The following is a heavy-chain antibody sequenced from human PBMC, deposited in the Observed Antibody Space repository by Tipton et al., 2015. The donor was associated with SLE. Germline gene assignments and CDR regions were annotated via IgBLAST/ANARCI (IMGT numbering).Heavy chain of an antibody. CDR3: ASGYCSSTSCYTPITM. D-gene: IGHD2-2*02. Sequence: LRLSCSVSGGSVSSGSYYWSWIRQPPGKGLEWIGYIYYSGSTNYNTSLKSRVTISVDTSKNQFSLKLSSVTAADTAVYYCASGYCSSTSCYTPITMWGQGTLVTVSS. J-gene: IGHJ1*01. CDR2: IYYSGST. CDR1: GGSVSSGSYY. V-gene: IGHV4-61*01.